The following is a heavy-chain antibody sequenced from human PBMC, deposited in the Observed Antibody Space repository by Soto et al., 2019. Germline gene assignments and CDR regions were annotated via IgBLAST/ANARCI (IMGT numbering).Heavy chain of an antibody. J-gene: IGHJ4*02. CDR2: ISGGGVST. CDR3: AKSRPADLGGIIASAIDY. CDR1: GFTFNYYA. Sequence: GGSLRLSCAASGFTFNYYAMNWVRQVPGKGLEWVSTISGGGVSTYYADSVRGRFTMSRDNSQKTLSLQMNSLRADDTAIYYCAKSRPADLGGIIASAIDYWGQGTLVTVSS. D-gene: IGHD3-16*02. V-gene: IGHV3-23*01.